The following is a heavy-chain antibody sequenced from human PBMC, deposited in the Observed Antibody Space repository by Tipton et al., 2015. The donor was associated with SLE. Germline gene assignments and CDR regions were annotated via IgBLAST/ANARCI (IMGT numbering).Heavy chain of an antibody. Sequence: SLRLSCAASGFSFSDHYMDWVRQAPGKGLEWVGRSRNKANSYMTEYAAPVKGRFSISRDESQNLLLLQMISLKTEDTAVYYCTRSRTPGRFDPWGQGTLVIVSS. D-gene: IGHD1-14*01. CDR3: TRSRTPGRFDP. CDR2: SRNKANSYMT. V-gene: IGHV3-72*01. J-gene: IGHJ5*02. CDR1: GFSFSDHY.